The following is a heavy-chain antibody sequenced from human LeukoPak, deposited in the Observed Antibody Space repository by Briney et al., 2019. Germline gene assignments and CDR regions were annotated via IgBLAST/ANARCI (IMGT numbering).Heavy chain of an antibody. D-gene: IGHD7-27*01. CDR2: IYYSGST. V-gene: IGHV4-39*07. J-gene: IGHJ6*03. CDR3: ARSPGEGYYYYHYMDV. Sequence: PSETLSLTCTVSGGSISSSSYYWGWIRQPPGTGLEWIGSIYYSGSTYYNPSLKSRVTISVDTSKNQFSLKLSSVTAADTAVYYCARSPGEGYYYYHYMDVWGKGTTVTVSS. CDR1: GGSISSSSYY.